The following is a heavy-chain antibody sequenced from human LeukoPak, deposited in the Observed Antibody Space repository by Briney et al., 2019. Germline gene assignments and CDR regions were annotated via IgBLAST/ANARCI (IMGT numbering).Heavy chain of an antibody. J-gene: IGHJ4*02. V-gene: IGHV4-39*07. D-gene: IGHD1-26*01. Sequence: SETLSLTCTVSGGSISSSPYYWGWIRQPPGKGLEWIGSIYYSGTTHYNPSLESRVTISVDTSKNQFSLKLASVTAADTAIYYCASSKSGTYYFDYWGQGTLVTVSS. CDR2: IYYSGTT. CDR1: GGSISSSPYY. CDR3: ASSKSGTYYFDY.